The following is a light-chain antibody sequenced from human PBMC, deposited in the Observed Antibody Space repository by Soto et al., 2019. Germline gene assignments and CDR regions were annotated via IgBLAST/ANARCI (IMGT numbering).Light chain of an antibody. Sequence: QSALTQPASVSGSPGQSLTISCTGTSSDIGAYDYVSWFQQYSGKAPNLIIYEVRFRPSGVSSRFSGSKSCNTASLTISGPQTEEEADYYCGSYASATLIFGGGTKLTVL. J-gene: IGLJ2*01. CDR3: GSYASATLI. V-gene: IGLV2-14*03. CDR2: EVR. CDR1: SSDIGAYDY.